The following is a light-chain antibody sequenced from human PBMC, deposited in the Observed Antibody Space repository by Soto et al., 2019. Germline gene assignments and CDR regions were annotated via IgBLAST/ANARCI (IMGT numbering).Light chain of an antibody. CDR1: QSVANTY. Sequence: PGERATLSCRASQSVANTYLAWYQQKPGQAPRLLIYGASSRATGIADRFSGSGSETGFTLTISGLEPDDFAVYFCQQYGSSPYTFGQGTELEIK. CDR3: QQYGSSPYT. J-gene: IGKJ2*01. CDR2: GAS. V-gene: IGKV3-20*01.